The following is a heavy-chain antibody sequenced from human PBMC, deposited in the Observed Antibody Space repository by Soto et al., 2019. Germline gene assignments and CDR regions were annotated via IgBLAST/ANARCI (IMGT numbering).Heavy chain of an antibody. D-gene: IGHD4-17*01. CDR3: ARGGPNGDYGGLIHAFDI. J-gene: IGHJ3*02. CDR1: GYTFTSYD. Sequence: GASVKVSCKASGYTFTSYDINWVRQATGQGLEWMGWMNPNSGNTGYAQKFQGRVTMTRNTSISTAYMELSSLRSEDTAVYYCARGGPNGDYGGLIHAFDIWGQGTMVTVAS. V-gene: IGHV1-8*01. CDR2: MNPNSGNT.